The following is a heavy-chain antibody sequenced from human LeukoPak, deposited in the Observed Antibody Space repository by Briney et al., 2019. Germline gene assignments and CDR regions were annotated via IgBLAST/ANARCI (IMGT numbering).Heavy chain of an antibody. CDR3: ARDRRDCYNYYYYCGMDV. J-gene: IGHJ6*02. Sequence: GGSLRLSCAASGLTVSSTYMSWVRQTPGEGLEWVSVIYSGGSTYYADSVKGRFTISRDNSKNTLYLQMNSLRAEDTAVYYCARDRRDCYNYYYYCGMDVWGQGTTVTVSS. CDR2: IYSGGST. V-gene: IGHV3-53*01. CDR1: GLTVSSTY. D-gene: IGHD5-24*01.